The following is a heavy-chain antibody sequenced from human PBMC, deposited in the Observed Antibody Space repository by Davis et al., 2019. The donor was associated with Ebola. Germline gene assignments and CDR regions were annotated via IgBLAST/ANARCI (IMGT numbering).Heavy chain of an antibody. CDR2: ISGDGADI. D-gene: IGHD2-15*01. CDR1: GFTFSDYY. J-gene: IGHJ3*02. V-gene: IGHV3-11*04. CDR3: RAAQEAFEI. Sequence: GESLKISCAASGFTFSDYYMTWIRQAPGQGLESLSYISGDGADIIYADSVKGRFTISRDNAKNSLYLQMNSLRVEDTAVYYCRAAQEAFEIWGQGTMVTVSS.